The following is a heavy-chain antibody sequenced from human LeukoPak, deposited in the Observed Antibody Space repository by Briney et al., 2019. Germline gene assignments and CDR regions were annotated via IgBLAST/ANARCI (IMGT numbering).Heavy chain of an antibody. V-gene: IGHV4-59*11. CDR3: ARVEGTTGTTAHFDY. J-gene: IGHJ4*02. D-gene: IGHD1-1*01. CDR1: GGSISSHY. Sequence: SETLSLTCTVSGGSISSHYGSWIRQPPGKGLEWIGYIYYSGSTNYNPSLKSRVTISVDTSKNQFSLKVSSVTAADTAVYYCARVEGTTGTTAHFDYWGQGTLVTVSS. CDR2: IYYSGST.